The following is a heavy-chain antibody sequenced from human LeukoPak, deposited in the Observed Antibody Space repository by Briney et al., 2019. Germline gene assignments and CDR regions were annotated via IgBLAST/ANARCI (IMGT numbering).Heavy chain of an antibody. CDR2: MTSSSSSI. D-gene: IGHD7-27*01. V-gene: IGHV3-21*01. J-gene: IGHJ4*02. CDR3: ASSLSGASGY. Sequence: GGSLRLSCATSGFSFSTYTMNWVRQAPGKGLEWVSSMTSSSSSIYYADSVKGRFTISRDNAKNSLYLQMNSLRAEDTAVCYCASSLSGASGYWGQGTLVTVSS. CDR1: GFSFSTYT.